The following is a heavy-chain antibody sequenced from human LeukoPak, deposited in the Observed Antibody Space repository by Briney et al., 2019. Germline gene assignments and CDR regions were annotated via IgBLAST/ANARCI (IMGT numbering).Heavy chain of an antibody. Sequence: SETLSLTCAVYGGSFSGYYWSWIRQPPGKGLEWIGEINHSGSTNYNPSLKSRVTISVDTSKNQFSLKLSSVTAADTAVCYCARVAVVVPAAIAWFDPWGQGTLVTVPS. CDR1: GGSFSGYY. CDR3: ARVAVVVPAAIAWFDP. D-gene: IGHD2-2*01. J-gene: IGHJ5*02. V-gene: IGHV4-34*01. CDR2: INHSGST.